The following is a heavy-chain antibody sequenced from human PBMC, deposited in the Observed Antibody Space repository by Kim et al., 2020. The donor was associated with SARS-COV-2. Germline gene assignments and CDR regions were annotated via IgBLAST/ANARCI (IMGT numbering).Heavy chain of an antibody. Sequence: YNNPSLKSRVTIAGDTPKNQFSLKLSSVNAADTAVYYCARHYHYYGMDVWGQGTTVTVSS. D-gene: IGHD3-16*02. V-gene: IGHV4-39*01. J-gene: IGHJ6*02. CDR3: ARHYHYYGMDV.